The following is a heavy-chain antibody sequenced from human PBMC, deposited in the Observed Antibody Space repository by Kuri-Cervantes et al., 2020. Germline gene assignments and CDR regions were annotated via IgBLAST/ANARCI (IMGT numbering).Heavy chain of an antibody. Sequence: ASVKVSCKAPGYTFTSYGINWLRQAPGQGLDWMGWINTNTGKPTYAQGFTGRFVFSLDTSVNTAYLQISSLKAEDSAVYYCSGSSAHYPGDDSWGQGTLVTVYS. CDR2: INTNTGKP. J-gene: IGHJ4*02. V-gene: IGHV7-4-1*02. D-gene: IGHD6-19*01. CDR1: GYTFTSYG. CDR3: SGSSAHYPGDDS.